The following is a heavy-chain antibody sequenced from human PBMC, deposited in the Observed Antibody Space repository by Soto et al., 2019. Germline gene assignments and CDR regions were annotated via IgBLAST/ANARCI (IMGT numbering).Heavy chain of an antibody. V-gene: IGHV3-30*18. J-gene: IGHJ4*02. D-gene: IGHD3-3*01. CDR3: AKDLEDGPYYFDY. CDR1: GFTFSSYG. CDR2: ISYDGSNK. Sequence: PGGPLRLPCAASGFTFSSYGMHWVRQAPGKGLEWVAVISYDGSNKYYADSVKGRFTISRDNSKNTLYLQMNSLRAEDTAVYYCAKDLEDGPYYFDYWGQGTLVTVSS.